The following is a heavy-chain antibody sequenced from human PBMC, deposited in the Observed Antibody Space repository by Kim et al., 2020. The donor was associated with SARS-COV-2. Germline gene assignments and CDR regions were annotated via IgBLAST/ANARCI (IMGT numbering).Heavy chain of an antibody. D-gene: IGHD3-3*01. CDR3: ARDHREWLQYTANWYFDL. Sequence: SETLSLTCTVSGGSISSYYWSWIRQPPGKGLEWIGYIYYSGSTNYNPSLKSRVTISVDTSKNQFSLKLSSVTAADTAVYYCARDHREWLQYTANWYFDLWGCGTLVTVSS. J-gene: IGHJ2*01. CDR1: GGSISSYY. V-gene: IGHV4-59*01. CDR2: IYYSGST.